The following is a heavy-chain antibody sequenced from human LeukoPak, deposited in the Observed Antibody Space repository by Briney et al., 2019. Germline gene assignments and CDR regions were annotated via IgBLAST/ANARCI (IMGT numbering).Heavy chain of an antibody. Sequence: SETLSLTCTVAGYSISSGFYWGWIRQPPGKGLEWIGSIYHSGSTYYNPSLKSRVTISVDTSKNQFSLKLSSVTAADTAVYYCASEGQGILRYWGQGTLVTVSS. D-gene: IGHD2-15*01. CDR2: IYHSGST. CDR1: GYSISSGFY. CDR3: ASEGQGILRY. J-gene: IGHJ4*02. V-gene: IGHV4-38-2*02.